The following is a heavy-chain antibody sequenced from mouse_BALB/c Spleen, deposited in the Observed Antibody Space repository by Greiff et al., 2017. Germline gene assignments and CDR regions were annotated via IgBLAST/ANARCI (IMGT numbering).Heavy chain of an antibody. CDR3: ARRGYGCSYWYFDV. J-gene: IGHJ1*01. CDR2: INPSSGYT. V-gene: IGHV1-4*01. CDR1: GYTFTSYT. Sequence: QVQLKESGAELARPGASVKMSCKASGYTFTSYTMHWVKQRPGQGLEWIGYINPSSGYTNYNQKFKDKATLTADKSSSTAYMQLSSLTSEDSAVYYCARRGYGCSYWYFDVWGAGTTVTVSA. D-gene: IGHD1-1*01.